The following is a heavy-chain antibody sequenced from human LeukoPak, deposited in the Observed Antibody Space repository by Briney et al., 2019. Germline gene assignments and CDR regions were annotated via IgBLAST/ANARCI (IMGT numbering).Heavy chain of an antibody. Sequence: ASVKVSCKASGYTFTSYDINRVRQATGQGPEWMGRMNPGSGNTGYAQRFQGRVIMTRDTSINTAYLELSSLTSEDTAVYYCAAHTYYYSSGSFAYWGQGTLVTVSS. J-gene: IGHJ4*02. D-gene: IGHD3-10*01. V-gene: IGHV1-8*01. CDR2: MNPGSGNT. CDR1: GYTFTSYD. CDR3: AAHTYYYSSGSFAY.